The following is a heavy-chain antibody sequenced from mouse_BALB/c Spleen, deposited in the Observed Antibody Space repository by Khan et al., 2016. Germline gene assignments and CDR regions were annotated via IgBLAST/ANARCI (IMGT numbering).Heavy chain of an antibody. CDR1: GFSLTSYG. CDR3: AYGNYDYYAMDY. Sequence: QVQLKESGPGLVQPSQSLSITCTVSGFSLTSYGVHWVRQSPGKGLEWLGVIWSGGSTDYNAAFISRLSISKDNSKSQVFFKMNSLQANDTAIYYCAYGNYDYYAMDYWGQGTSVTVSS. J-gene: IGHJ4*01. CDR2: IWSGGST. D-gene: IGHD2-1*01. V-gene: IGHV2-2*02.